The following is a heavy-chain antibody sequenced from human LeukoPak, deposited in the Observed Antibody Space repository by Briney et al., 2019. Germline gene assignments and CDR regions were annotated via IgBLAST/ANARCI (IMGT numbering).Heavy chain of an antibody. D-gene: IGHD3-10*01. CDR3: ARDLRGSRDY. Sequence: GGSLRLSCAASEFTFSTYWMHWVRQVPGKGLVWVSRITPDGRNTDYSDSVKGRFTISRDNTKNTLYLQMNSLRPEDTAVYYCARDLRGSRDYWGQGTLVTVSS. CDR2: ITPDGRNT. CDR1: EFTFSTYW. J-gene: IGHJ4*02. V-gene: IGHV3-74*01.